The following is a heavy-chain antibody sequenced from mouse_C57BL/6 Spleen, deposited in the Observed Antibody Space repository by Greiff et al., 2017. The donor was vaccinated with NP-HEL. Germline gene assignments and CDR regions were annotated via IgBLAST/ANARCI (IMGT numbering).Heavy chain of an antibody. V-gene: IGHV5-4*03. CDR1: GFTFSSYA. CDR3: ASHGYDSYYYAMDY. CDR2: ISDGGSYT. D-gene: IGHD2-2*01. J-gene: IGHJ4*01. Sequence: EVKLVESGGGLVKPGGSLKLSCAASGFTFSSYAMSWVRQTPEKRLEWVATISDGGSYTYYPDNVKGRFTISRDNAKNNLYLQMSHLKSEDTAMYYCASHGYDSYYYAMDYWGQGTSVTVSS.